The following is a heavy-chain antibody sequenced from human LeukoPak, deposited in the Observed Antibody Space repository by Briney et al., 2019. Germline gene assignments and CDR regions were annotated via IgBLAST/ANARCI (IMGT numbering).Heavy chain of an antibody. CDR1: GGSFSASY. V-gene: IGHV4-34*01. CDR2: INHSGST. D-gene: IGHD3-3*01. J-gene: IGHJ4*02. Sequence: SETLSLTCAVYGGSFSASYWGWIRQPPNKGLEWIGEINHSGSTKYNPSLKSRVTISIDTSKNQFSLKLRSVTAADTAVYYCTRSPPPGATAYGVVDLWGQGTLVTVSS. CDR3: TRSPPPGATAYGVVDL.